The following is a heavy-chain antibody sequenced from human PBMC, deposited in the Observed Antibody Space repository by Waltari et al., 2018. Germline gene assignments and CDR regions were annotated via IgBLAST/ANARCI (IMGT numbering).Heavy chain of an antibody. CDR3: ARQVQYSSSSFGAFDI. CDR1: GYSFTSYW. J-gene: IGHJ3*02. CDR2: IDPSDSYS. V-gene: IGHV5-10-1*03. D-gene: IGHD6-6*01. Sequence: EVQLVQSEAEMKKPGESLRISCKGSGYSFTSYWISWVRQMPGKGLEWMGRIDPSDSYSNYSPSFQGHGNISADKSISIAYLQWSRLKASDTAVYYCARQVQYSSSSFGAFDIWGQGTMVTVSS.